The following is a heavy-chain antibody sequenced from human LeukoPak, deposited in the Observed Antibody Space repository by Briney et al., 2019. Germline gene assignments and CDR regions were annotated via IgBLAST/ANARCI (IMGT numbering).Heavy chain of an antibody. D-gene: IGHD3-16*01. Sequence: GGSLRLSCAASGFIFSSYKMHWVRQATGKGLEWVSAVGIVGDTFYTGSVKGRFTTSRENAENPLFLQMNSLRAGDTAVYYCAREGRGSSADAFDIWGQGTMVTVSS. CDR2: VGIVGDT. J-gene: IGHJ3*02. CDR1: GFIFSSYK. V-gene: IGHV3-13*01. CDR3: AREGRGSSADAFDI.